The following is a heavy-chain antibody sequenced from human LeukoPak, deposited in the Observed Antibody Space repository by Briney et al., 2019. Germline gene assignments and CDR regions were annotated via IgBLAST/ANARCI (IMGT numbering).Heavy chain of an antibody. J-gene: IGHJ4*02. Sequence: PGGSLRLSRAASGFTFSSYSMNWVRQAPGKGLEWVSSISSSSSYIYYADSVKGRFTISRDNAKNSLYLQMNSLRAEDTAVYYCARDSGHVVPAATDFDYWGQGTLVTVSS. D-gene: IGHD2-2*01. CDR2: ISSSSSYI. V-gene: IGHV3-21*01. CDR1: GFTFSSYS. CDR3: ARDSGHVVPAATDFDY.